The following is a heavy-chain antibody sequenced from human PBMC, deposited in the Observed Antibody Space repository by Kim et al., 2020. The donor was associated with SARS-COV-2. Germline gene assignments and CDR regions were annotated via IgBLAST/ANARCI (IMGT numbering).Heavy chain of an antibody. CDR2: IYTSGST. V-gene: IGHV4-4*07. CDR1: GGSISSYY. J-gene: IGHJ5*02. CDR3: ARVVGIAAPSELVFWFDP. Sequence: SETLSLTCTVSGGSISSYYWSWIRQHAGKGLEWIGRIYTSGSTNYNPSLKSRVTMSVDTSKNQFSLKLSSVTAADTAVYYCARVVGIAAPSELVFWFDPWGQGTLVTVSS. D-gene: IGHD6-13*01.